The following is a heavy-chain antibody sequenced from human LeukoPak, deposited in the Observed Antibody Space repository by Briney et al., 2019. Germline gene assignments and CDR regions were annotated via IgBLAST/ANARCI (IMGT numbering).Heavy chain of an antibody. V-gene: IGHV4-59*01. J-gene: IGHJ6*03. Sequence: SGTLCLTCTVSGGSISSYYWSLIRQPPGKGLEWIGYIYYSGSTNYNTSPQSRVTISVDTSKNQFSLKLSSVTAADTDVYYCARETSQKGAHYMDVWGKGTTVTISS. CDR3: ARETSQKGAHYMDV. D-gene: IGHD3-16*01. CDR2: IYYSGST. CDR1: GGSISSYY.